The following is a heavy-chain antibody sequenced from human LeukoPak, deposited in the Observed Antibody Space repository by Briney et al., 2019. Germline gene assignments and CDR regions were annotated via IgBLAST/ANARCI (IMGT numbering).Heavy chain of an antibody. V-gene: IGHV2-5*01. J-gene: IGHJ5*02. CDR2: IYWNDDK. CDR1: GFSLRTRGGG. Sequence: SGPTLAKPPQTLTLTCTFSGFSLRTRGGGVGWIRQPPGMALEWLPLIYWNDDKRYSTSLKRRLTITKDISQNKTGLTITNMEPADTATYYCAHRIVSGSYSWFDPWGQGTLVTVSP. D-gene: IGHD3-10*01. CDR3: AHRIVSGSYSWFDP.